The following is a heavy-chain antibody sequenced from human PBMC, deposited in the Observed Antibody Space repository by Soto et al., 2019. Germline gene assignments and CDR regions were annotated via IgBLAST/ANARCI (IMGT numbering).Heavy chain of an antibody. J-gene: IGHJ6*03. D-gene: IGHD3-3*01. V-gene: IGHV3-48*01. Sequence: EVQLVESGGGLVQPGGSLRLSCAASGFTFSSYSMNWVRQAPGKGLEWVSYTSSSSSTIYYADSVKGRFTISRDNAKNSLYLQRNSLRAEDTAVYYCARDRITIPGMPTTGTHMDVWGKGTTVTVSS. CDR2: TSSSSSTI. CDR3: ARDRITIPGMPTTGTHMDV. CDR1: GFTFSSYS.